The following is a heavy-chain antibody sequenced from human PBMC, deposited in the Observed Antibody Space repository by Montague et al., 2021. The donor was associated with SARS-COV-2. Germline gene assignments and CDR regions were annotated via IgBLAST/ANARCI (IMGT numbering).Heavy chain of an antibody. V-gene: IGHV3-30-3*01. CDR2: ISYDGSNK. D-gene: IGHD3-10*01. CDR3: ARDREITMVRGAPLYGMDV. CDR1: GFPFSSYA. Sequence: SLRLSCAASGFPFSSYAMHWVRLAPGKGLEWVAVISYDGSNKYYADSVKGRFTISRDNSKNTLCLQMNSLRAEDTAVYYCARDREITMVRGAPLYGMDVWGQGTRSPSP. J-gene: IGHJ6*02.